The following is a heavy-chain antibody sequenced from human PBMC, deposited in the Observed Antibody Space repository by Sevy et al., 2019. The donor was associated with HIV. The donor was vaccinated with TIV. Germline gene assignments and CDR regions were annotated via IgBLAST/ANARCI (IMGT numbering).Heavy chain of an antibody. J-gene: IGHJ3*02. CDR2: ISDSGRTE. V-gene: IGHV3-48*03. Sequence: GGSLRLSCAASGFTFSDYEMNWVRQVPGKGLEWVSYISDSGRTEYYADSVRGRFTISRDNTQKSLHLQMNSLRAEDTAVYYSVRDKVKGYHSDDAFDIWGQGTTVTVSS. CDR3: VRDKVKGYHSDDAFDI. D-gene: IGHD3-22*01. CDR1: GFTFSDYE.